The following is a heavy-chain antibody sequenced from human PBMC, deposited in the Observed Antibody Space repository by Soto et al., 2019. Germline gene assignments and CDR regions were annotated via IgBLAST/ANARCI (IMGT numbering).Heavy chain of an antibody. Sequence: QVQLQESGPGLVKPSQTLSLTCTVSGGSVSGGGYYWSWIRQLPGKGLEWIGYIYHTGSTFYNPSLKSRVTIFLDKSKSQFSRKLASVTAADTAIYYCAGSSARSIFDYWGQGSLVTVSS. CDR3: AGSSARSIFDY. V-gene: IGHV4-31*03. CDR2: IYHTGST. J-gene: IGHJ4*02. CDR1: GGSVSGGGYY. D-gene: IGHD6-25*01.